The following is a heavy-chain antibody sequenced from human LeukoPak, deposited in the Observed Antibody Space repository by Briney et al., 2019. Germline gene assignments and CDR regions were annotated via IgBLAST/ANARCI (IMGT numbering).Heavy chain of an antibody. V-gene: IGHV3-7*01. J-gene: IGHJ4*02. CDR2: IKQDGSEK. CDR3: ATTGYSSSWYLWN. Sequence: PGGSLRLSCAASGFTFGSYWMSWVRQAPGKGLEWVAIIKQDGSEKNYVDSVKGRFTVSRDNSRNSLYLQMNSLRAEDTAVYYCATTGYSSSWYLWNWGQGTLVTVSS. D-gene: IGHD6-13*01. CDR1: GFTFGSYW.